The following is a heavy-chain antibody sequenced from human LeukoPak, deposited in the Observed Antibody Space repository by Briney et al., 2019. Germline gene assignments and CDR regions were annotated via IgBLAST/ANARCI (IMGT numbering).Heavy chain of an antibody. V-gene: IGHV3-7*03. D-gene: IGHD2-21*01. CDR3: ANSETGWGSFFDY. CDR2: IKPDGSEK. J-gene: IGHJ4*02. Sequence: GGSLRLSCAASGFTFSSYWMTWVRQAPGKGLEWVANIKPDGSEKYYEDSVKGRFTISRDNAKNSLYLQTNSLRAEDTAVYYCANSETGWGSFFDYWGQGTLVAVSS. CDR1: GFTFSSYW.